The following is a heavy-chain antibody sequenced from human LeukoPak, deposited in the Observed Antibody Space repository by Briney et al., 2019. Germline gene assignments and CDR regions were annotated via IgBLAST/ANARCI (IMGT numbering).Heavy chain of an antibody. CDR2: ISSSGSTI. Sequence: GGSLRLSCAASGFTFSSYEMNWVGQAPGKGLEWVSYISSSGSTIYYADSVKGRFTISRDNAKNSLYLQMNSLRAEDTAVYYCARAWGVRLFDYWGQGTLVTVSS. D-gene: IGHD3-10*01. CDR3: ARAWGVRLFDY. V-gene: IGHV3-48*03. J-gene: IGHJ4*02. CDR1: GFTFSSYE.